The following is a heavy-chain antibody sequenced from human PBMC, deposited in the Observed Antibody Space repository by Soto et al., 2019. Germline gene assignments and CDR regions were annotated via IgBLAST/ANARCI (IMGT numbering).Heavy chain of an antibody. D-gene: IGHD2-21*02. CDR2: IIPIFGTA. CDR1: GGTFSSYA. Sequence: QVQLVQSGAEVKKPGYSVKVSCKSSGGTFSSYAMSWVRQAPGQGLEWMGGIIPIFGTATYAQKFQGRVTITADESTSTAYMELSSLRSEDTAVYYCARGRRCGGDCLEYFQHWGQGTLVTVSS. CDR3: ARGRRCGGDCLEYFQH. J-gene: IGHJ1*01. V-gene: IGHV1-69*01.